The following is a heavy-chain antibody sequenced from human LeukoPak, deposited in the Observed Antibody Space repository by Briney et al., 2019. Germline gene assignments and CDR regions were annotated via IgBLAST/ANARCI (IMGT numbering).Heavy chain of an antibody. Sequence: GASVKVSCKASGYTFTGYYMHWVRQAPGQGLEWMGRINPNSGGTNYAQKFQGRVTMTRDTSTSTVYMELSSLRSEDTAVYYCATQDVLRFLDQPGGAFDIWGQGTMVTVSS. CDR2: INPNSGGT. J-gene: IGHJ3*02. V-gene: IGHV1-2*06. CDR1: GYTFTGYY. CDR3: ATQDVLRFLDQPGGAFDI. D-gene: IGHD3-3*01.